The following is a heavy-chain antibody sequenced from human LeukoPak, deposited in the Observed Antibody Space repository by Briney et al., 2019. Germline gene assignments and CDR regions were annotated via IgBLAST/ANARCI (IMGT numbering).Heavy chain of an antibody. D-gene: IGHD3-22*01. CDR1: GYTFTGYY. Sequence: GASVKVSCKASGYTFTGYYMHWVRQAPGQGLEWMGWINPSSGGTNYAQKFQGRVTMTRDTSISTAYMELSRLRSDDTAVYYCARVPIRRHYESTGYYYEDPWGQGTLVTVSS. V-gene: IGHV1-2*02. CDR3: ARVPIRRHYESTGYYYEDP. J-gene: IGHJ5*02. CDR2: INPSSGGT.